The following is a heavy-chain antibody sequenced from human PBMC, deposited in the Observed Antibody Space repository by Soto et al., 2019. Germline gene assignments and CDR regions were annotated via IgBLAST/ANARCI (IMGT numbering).Heavy chain of an antibody. J-gene: IGHJ6*02. CDR2: IYHSGST. CDR1: SYSISSGFY. D-gene: IGHD4-17*01. CDR3: ARAFYGYYAAYYYGLDV. Sequence: SETLSLTCAVSSYSISSGFYWGWIRQPPGKGLEWIGNIYHSGSTYYNPSLKSRVTISVDTSKNHYSLKLSSVTAADTAVYYCARAFYGYYAAYYYGLDVWGQGTTVTVSS. V-gene: IGHV4-38-2*01.